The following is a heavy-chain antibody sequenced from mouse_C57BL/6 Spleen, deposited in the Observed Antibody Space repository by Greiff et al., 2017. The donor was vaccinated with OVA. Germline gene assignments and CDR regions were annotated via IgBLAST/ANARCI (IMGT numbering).Heavy chain of an antibody. CDR3: ARSYFYDGSSPYYAMDY. D-gene: IGHD1-1*01. Sequence: QVQLKESGPGLVQPSQSLSISCTVSGFSLTSYGVHWVRQSPGKGLEWLGVIWSGGSTDYNAAFISRLSISKDNSKCQVFFKMNSLQADDTAIYYCARSYFYDGSSPYYAMDYWGQGTSVTVSS. V-gene: IGHV2-2*01. J-gene: IGHJ4*01. CDR2: IWSGGST. CDR1: GFSLTSYG.